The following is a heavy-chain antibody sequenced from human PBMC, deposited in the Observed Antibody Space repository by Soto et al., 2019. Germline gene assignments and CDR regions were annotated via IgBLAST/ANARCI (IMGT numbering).Heavy chain of an antibody. CDR2: IFYSGST. Sequence: SETLSLTCTVCGGSISSTSYYWGWVRQPPGKGLEWIGGIFYSGSTYYNPSLKSRVTISVDTSKNQFSLKLSSVTAADTAVYYCARMGLDDTLTGYYFDHWGQGSLVTVSS. CDR3: ARMGLDDTLTGYYFDH. V-gene: IGHV4-39*01. CDR1: GGSISSTSYY. J-gene: IGHJ4*02. D-gene: IGHD3-9*01.